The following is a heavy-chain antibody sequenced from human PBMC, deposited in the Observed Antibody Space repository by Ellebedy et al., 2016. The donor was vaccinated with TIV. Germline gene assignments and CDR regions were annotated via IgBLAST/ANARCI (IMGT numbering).Heavy chain of an antibody. Sequence: GESLKISCAASGFTFSSYGMHWVRQAPGKGLEWVAVISYDGSNKYYADSVKGRFTISRDNSKNTLYLQMNSLRAEDTAVYYCAKKGEWELTEFDYWGQGTLVTVSS. CDR3: AKKGEWELTEFDY. J-gene: IGHJ4*02. CDR1: GFTFSSYG. D-gene: IGHD1-26*01. CDR2: ISYDGSNK. V-gene: IGHV3-30*18.